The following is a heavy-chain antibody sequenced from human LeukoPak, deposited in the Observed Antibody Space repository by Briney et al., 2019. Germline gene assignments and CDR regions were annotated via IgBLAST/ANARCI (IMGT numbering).Heavy chain of an antibody. CDR3: ARAWLQPYFFDY. CDR1: GGSISSYY. Sequence: SETLSLTCTVSGGSISSYYWSWIRQPPGKGLEWIGYIYYSGSTNYNPSLKSRVTISVDTSKNQFSLKLSSVTTADTAVYYCARAWLQPYFFDYWGQGTLVTVSS. D-gene: IGHD5-24*01. V-gene: IGHV4-59*01. J-gene: IGHJ4*02. CDR2: IYYSGST.